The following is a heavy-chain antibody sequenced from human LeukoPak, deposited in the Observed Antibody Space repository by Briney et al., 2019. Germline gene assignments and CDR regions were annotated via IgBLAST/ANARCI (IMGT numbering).Heavy chain of an antibody. CDR3: ARNFQYFDLPDY. V-gene: IGHV4-34*01. Sequence: SETLSLTCAVYGGSFSGYYWSWIRQPPGKGLEWIGEINHSGSTYYNPSLKSRVTISVDTSKNQFSLKLISVTAADTAVYYSARNFQYFDLPDYWGQGTLVTVSS. D-gene: IGHD2/OR15-2a*01. CDR2: INHSGST. CDR1: GGSFSGYY. J-gene: IGHJ4*02.